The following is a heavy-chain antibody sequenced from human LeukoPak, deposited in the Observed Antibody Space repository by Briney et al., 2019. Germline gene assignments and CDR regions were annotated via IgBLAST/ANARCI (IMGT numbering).Heavy chain of an antibody. CDR2: ISGSGPYT. V-gene: IGHV3-23*01. J-gene: IGHJ4*02. D-gene: IGHD4-17*01. Sequence: PGGSLRLSCAASGFTFSSYAMSWVRQAPGKGLEWVSGISGSGPYTFYTDSVKGRFTISRDSSKNTLYLQMNSLRAEDTAVYYCARDSDYGDYARYWGQGTLVTVSS. CDR1: GFTFSSYA. CDR3: ARDSDYGDYARY.